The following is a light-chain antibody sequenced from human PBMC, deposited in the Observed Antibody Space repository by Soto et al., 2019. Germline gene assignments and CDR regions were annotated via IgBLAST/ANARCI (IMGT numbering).Light chain of an antibody. CDR3: QQYNNWLT. CDR2: DTS. Sequence: EIVMTQSPATLSVSPGERATLSCRASQSVSSNLAWYQQKPGQAPRLLIYDTSTRATGIPARFSGSGSGTEFTLTISSLQYEDFAVYYCQQYNNWLTFGGGTKVEIK. J-gene: IGKJ4*01. CDR1: QSVSSN. V-gene: IGKV3-15*01.